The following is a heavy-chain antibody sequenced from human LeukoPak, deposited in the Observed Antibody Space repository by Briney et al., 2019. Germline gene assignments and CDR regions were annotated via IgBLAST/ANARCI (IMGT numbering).Heavy chain of an antibody. J-gene: IGHJ4*02. CDR3: TRLGQDIVVVVAATPGYYFDY. CDR1: GFTFSSYW. V-gene: IGHV3-7*01. CDR2: IKQDGSEK. Sequence: PGGSLRLSCAASGFTFSSYWMSWVRQAPGKGLEWVANIKQDGSEKYYVDSVKGRFTISRDNAKNPLYLQMNSLRAEDTAVYYCTRLGQDIVVVVAATPGYYFDYWGQGTLVTVSS. D-gene: IGHD2-15*01.